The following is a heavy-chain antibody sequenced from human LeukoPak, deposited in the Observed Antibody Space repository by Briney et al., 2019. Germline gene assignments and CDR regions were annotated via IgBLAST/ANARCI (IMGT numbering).Heavy chain of an antibody. V-gene: IGHV1-69*04. D-gene: IGHD4-23*01. J-gene: IGHJ6*02. CDR1: GGTFSSYA. Sequence: GSSVKVSCKASGGTFSSYAISWVRQAPGQGLEWMGRIIPILGIANYAQKFQGRVTITADKSTSTAYMELSSLRSEDTAVYYCARNDRAQSSQDGGFYYYYGMDVWGQGTTVTVSS. CDR3: ARNDRAQSSQDGGFYYYYGMDV. CDR2: IIPILGIA.